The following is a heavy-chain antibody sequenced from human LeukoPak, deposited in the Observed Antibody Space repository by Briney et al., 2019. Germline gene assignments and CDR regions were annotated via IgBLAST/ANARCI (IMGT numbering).Heavy chain of an antibody. CDR3: ARDRDRFWNDANDAFDI. D-gene: IGHD1-1*01. CDR2: INSDGSST. CDR1: GFTFSSYW. J-gene: IGHJ3*02. V-gene: IGHV3-74*01. Sequence: GGSLRLSCAASGFTFSSYWMHWVHQAPGKGLVWVSRINSDGSSTSYADSVKGRFTISRDNAKNTLYLQMNSLRAEDTAVYYCARDRDRFWNDANDAFDIWGQGTMVTVSS.